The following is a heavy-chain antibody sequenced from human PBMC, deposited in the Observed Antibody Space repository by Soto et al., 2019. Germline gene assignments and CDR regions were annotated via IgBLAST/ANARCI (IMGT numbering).Heavy chain of an antibody. Sequence: SVKVSCKASGGTFSSYAISWVRQAPGQGLEWMGGIIPIFGTANYAQKFQGRVTITADESTSTAYMELSSLRSEDTAVYYCARATRYCTNGVCFRYYYYGLAVWGQGTTVTVSS. D-gene: IGHD2-8*01. CDR1: GGTFSSYA. V-gene: IGHV1-69*13. J-gene: IGHJ6*02. CDR2: IIPIFGTA. CDR3: ARATRYCTNGVCFRYYYYGLAV.